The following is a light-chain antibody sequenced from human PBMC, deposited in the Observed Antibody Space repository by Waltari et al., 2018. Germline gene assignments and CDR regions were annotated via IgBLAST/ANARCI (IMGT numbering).Light chain of an antibody. CDR1: SGDIGAYNY. CDR3: MSYTTTITWV. CDR2: EAI. J-gene: IGLJ3*02. V-gene: IGLV2-14*03. Sequence: QSALTQPASVSASPGQSITISCTGTSGDIGAYNYVSWYQQHPGNAPKLMIYEAIHRPSGVPNRFSGSKSGNTASLTISGLQAEDEAYYYCMSYTTTITWVFGGGTKLTVL.